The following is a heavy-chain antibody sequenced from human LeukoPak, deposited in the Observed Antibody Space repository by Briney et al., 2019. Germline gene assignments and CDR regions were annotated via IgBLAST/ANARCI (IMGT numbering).Heavy chain of an antibody. V-gene: IGHV1-18*01. D-gene: IGHD1-1*01. CDR1: GRLFTSYG. J-gene: IGHJ3*01. Sequence: GASVKVSCKASGRLFTSYGIAWVRQAPGEGLEWVGWKSNFDGDTKVAEKLQGRVTLTTDTSTSTAYMELTSLTVDDTAVYYCVRARGRINCVLTDGFDSWGHGTKVTVSS. CDR3: VRARGRINCVLTDGFDS. CDR2: KSNFDGDT.